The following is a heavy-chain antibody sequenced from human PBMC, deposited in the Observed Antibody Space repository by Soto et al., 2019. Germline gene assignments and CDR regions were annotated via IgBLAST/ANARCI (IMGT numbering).Heavy chain of an antibody. J-gene: IGHJ4*02. CDR3: ARGVRVLRVSSSWYNVGNTLGY. CDR1: GYTFTSYD. Sequence: ASVKVSCKASGYTFTSYDINWVRQATGQGLEWMGWMNPNSGNTGYAQKFQGRVTMTRNTSISTAYMELGSLRSEDTAVYYCARGVRVLRVSSSWYNVGNTLGYWGQGTLVTVSS. V-gene: IGHV1-8*01. CDR2: MNPNSGNT. D-gene: IGHD6-13*01.